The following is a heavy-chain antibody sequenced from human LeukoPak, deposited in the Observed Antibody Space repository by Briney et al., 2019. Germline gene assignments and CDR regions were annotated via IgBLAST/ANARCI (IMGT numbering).Heavy chain of an antibody. D-gene: IGHD5-12*01. CDR2: INHSGST. CDR1: GGSFSGYY. Sequence: SETLSLTCAVYGGSFSGYYWSWIRQPPGKGLEWIGEINHSGSTNYNPSLKSRVTISVDTSKNQFSLKLSSVTAADTAVYYCARRRGYSGYDSRAYFDYWGQGTLVTVSS. J-gene: IGHJ4*02. V-gene: IGHV4-34*01. CDR3: ARRRGYSGYDSRAYFDY.